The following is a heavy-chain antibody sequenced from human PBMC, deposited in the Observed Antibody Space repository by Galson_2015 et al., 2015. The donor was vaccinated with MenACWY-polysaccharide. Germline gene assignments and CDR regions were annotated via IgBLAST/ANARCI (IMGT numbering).Heavy chain of an antibody. D-gene: IGHD1-26*01. V-gene: IGHV3-48*02. CDR1: GFTFSSYS. J-gene: IGHJ4*02. Sequence: SLRLSCAASGFTFSSYSMNWVRQAPGKGLEWVSYISSGGTIYYADSVKGRFTISRATAKNSLYLQMNSLRDDDTAVYYCARVLKGLVGATPDYWGQGTLVTVSS. CDR2: ISSGGTI. CDR3: ARVLKGLVGATPDY.